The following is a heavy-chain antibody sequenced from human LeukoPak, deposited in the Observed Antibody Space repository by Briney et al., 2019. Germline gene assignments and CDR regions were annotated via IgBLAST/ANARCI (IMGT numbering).Heavy chain of an antibody. CDR1: GFTVSSNY. J-gene: IGHJ2*01. CDR2: IYSGGST. V-gene: IGHV3-66*01. CDR3: ARMDDYAWYFDL. D-gene: IGHD4-17*01. Sequence: GGSLRLSCAASGFTVSSNYMSWVRQAPGKGLEWVSIIYSGGSTYYADSVKGGFTISRDNSKNTLYLQMNSLRAEDTAVYYCARMDDYAWYFDLWGRGTLVTVSS.